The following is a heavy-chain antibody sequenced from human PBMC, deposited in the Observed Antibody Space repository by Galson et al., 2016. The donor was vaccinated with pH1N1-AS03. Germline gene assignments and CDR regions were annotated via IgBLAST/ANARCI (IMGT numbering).Heavy chain of an antibody. D-gene: IGHD3-3*01. CDR1: GGTFSSYA. J-gene: IGHJ3*02. CDR3: ARDANYDFWSGHDAFDI. Sequence: SVKVSCKASGGTFSSYAISWVRQAPGQGLEWMGGIIAMFGTANYAQKVQGRVTITADKSTSTAYMELRSLRSEDTAVYYCARDANYDFWSGHDAFDIWGQGTMVTVSS. V-gene: IGHV1-69*06. CDR2: IIAMFGTA.